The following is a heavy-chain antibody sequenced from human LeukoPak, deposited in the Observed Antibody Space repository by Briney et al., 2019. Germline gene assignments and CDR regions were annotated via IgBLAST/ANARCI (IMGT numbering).Heavy chain of an antibody. CDR3: AITKYSSSVYSDY. CDR2: INHSGST. J-gene: IGHJ4*02. Sequence: PSETPSLTCAVSGGSFSGYYWSWIRQPPGKGLEWIGEINHSGSTNYNPSLKSRVTISVDTSKNQFSLKLSSVTAADTAVYYCAITKYSSSVYSDYWGQGTLVTVSS. CDR1: GGSFSGYY. V-gene: IGHV4-34*01. D-gene: IGHD6-6*01.